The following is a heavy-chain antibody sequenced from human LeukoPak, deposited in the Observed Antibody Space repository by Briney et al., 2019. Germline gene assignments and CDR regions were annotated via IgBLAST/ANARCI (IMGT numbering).Heavy chain of an antibody. Sequence: SETLSLTCTVSGGSISSYYWGWIRQPPGKGLEWIGYIFYSGSTHDNPSLKSRVTISVDTSKNQFSLKLSSVTAADTAVYYCARALRRRYCSSTSCYGRAFDIWGQGTMVTVSS. D-gene: IGHD2-2*01. CDR3: ARALRRRYCSSTSCYGRAFDI. CDR1: GGSISSYY. J-gene: IGHJ3*02. CDR2: IFYSGST. V-gene: IGHV4-59*12.